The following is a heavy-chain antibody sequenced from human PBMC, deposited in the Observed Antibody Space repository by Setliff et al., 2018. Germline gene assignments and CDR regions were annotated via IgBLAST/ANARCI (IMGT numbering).Heavy chain of an antibody. Sequence: SETLSLTCTISGGSISSSSYYWGWIRQPPGKGLEWIGSIYYSGSTYYNPSLKSRVTISVDTSKNQFSLKLSSVTAADTAVYYCARREDDSSGYYSTDWGQGTLVTVSS. V-gene: IGHV4-39*07. CDR3: ARREDDSSGYYSTD. D-gene: IGHD3-22*01. CDR1: GGSISSSSYY. CDR2: IYYSGST. J-gene: IGHJ4*02.